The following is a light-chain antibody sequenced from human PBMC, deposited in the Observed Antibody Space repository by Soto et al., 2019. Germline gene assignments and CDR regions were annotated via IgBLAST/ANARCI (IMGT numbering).Light chain of an antibody. CDR2: GAS. Sequence: EIVLPQSPGTLSLSPGESATLSCRASQSVSSSYLAWYQQKPGQAPRLLIYGASSRATGIPDRFSGSGSGTDFTLTISRLEPEDFAVYYCQQYGSSLFTVGPGTKVDIK. V-gene: IGKV3-20*01. J-gene: IGKJ3*01. CDR3: QQYGSSLFT. CDR1: QSVSSSY.